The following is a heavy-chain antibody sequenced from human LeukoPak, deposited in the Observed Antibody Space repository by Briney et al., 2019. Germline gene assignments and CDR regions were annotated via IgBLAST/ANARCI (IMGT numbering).Heavy chain of an antibody. Sequence: SETPSLTCTVSGGSISSYYWSWIRQPAGEGLEWIGRIYTSGSTNYNPSLKSRVTMSVDTSKKQFSLKLSSVTAADTAVYYCASSLAAAGGSFDNWGQGILVTVSS. CDR1: GGSISSYY. V-gene: IGHV4-4*07. J-gene: IGHJ4*02. D-gene: IGHD6-13*01. CDR2: IYTSGST. CDR3: ASSLAAAGGSFDN.